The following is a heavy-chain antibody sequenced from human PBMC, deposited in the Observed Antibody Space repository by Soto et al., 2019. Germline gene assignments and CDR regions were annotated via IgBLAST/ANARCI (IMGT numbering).Heavy chain of an antibody. D-gene: IGHD2-21*02. CDR3: AHGSCFGADCYPNPYFDF. J-gene: IGHJ4*02. CDR1: GFSLSTTEEG. V-gene: IGHV2-5*02. Sequence: QITLKESGPTLVKPTQTLKLTCTFSGFSLSTTEEGVGWIRQPPGKAPEWLALIYWDDDKRYSPSLKTRLTITKDTSKNQVVLTVTNVDPVDTATYYCAHGSCFGADCYPNPYFDFWGQGILVTVSS. CDR2: IYWDDDK.